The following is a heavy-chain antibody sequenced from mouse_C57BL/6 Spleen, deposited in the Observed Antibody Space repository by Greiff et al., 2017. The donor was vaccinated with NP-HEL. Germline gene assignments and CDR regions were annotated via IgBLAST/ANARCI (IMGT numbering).Heavy chain of an antibody. CDR1: GYTFTSYW. D-gene: IGHD1-1*01. CDR3: ARHLAVVARAMDY. Sequence: QVHVKQPGAELVKPGASVKLSCKASGYTFTSYWMHWVKQRPGQGLEWIGMIHPNSGSTNYNEKFKSKATLTVDKSSRTVYMILSSLTSENSAVYYCARHLAVVARAMDYWGQGTSVTVSS. CDR2: IHPNSGST. J-gene: IGHJ4*01. V-gene: IGHV1-64*01.